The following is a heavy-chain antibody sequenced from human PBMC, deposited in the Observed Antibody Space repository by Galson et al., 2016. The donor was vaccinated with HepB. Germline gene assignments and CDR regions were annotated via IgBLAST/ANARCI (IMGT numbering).Heavy chain of an antibody. D-gene: IGHD3-10*01. Sequence: SETLSLTCTVSGASISTTRYYWGWIRQPPGKGLEWIGSIYYIWTTYSNLSLKSRLTISIDTSKNQFSMKLSSVPAADTAVYYCATPDSMVRGAIAYWGPGTLVTVSS. CDR2: IYYIWTT. J-gene: IGHJ4*02. CDR1: GASISTTRYY. CDR3: ATPDSMVRGAIAY. V-gene: IGHV4-39*01.